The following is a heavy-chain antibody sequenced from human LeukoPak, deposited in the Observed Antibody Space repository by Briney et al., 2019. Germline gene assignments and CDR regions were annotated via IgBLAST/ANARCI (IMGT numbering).Heavy chain of an antibody. Sequence: SETLSLTCSVSGYSISNSYYWGWIRQPPGKGLEWIGSIYHSGSTYYNPSLKSRVTISVDTSKNQFSLKLSSVTAADTAVYYCARHYDYVWGSYRTYYFDYWGQGTLVTVSS. J-gene: IGHJ4*02. V-gene: IGHV4-38-2*02. CDR1: GYSISNSYY. CDR2: IYHSGST. CDR3: ARHYDYVWGSYRTYYFDY. D-gene: IGHD3-16*02.